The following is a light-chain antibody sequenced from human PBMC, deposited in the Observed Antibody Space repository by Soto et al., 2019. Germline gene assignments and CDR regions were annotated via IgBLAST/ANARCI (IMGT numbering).Light chain of an antibody. CDR1: QDVSRN. Sequence: DIQMTQSPSSLSASEGDRVTITCQSSQDVSRNLNWFQQKPGEAPQLLIYDASNLERGVPSRFSGSGSGTDFTLTISNLQPEDVATYYCQQYNSMLSFGGGTEVEIK. J-gene: IGKJ4*01. CDR2: DAS. V-gene: IGKV1-33*01. CDR3: QQYNSMLS.